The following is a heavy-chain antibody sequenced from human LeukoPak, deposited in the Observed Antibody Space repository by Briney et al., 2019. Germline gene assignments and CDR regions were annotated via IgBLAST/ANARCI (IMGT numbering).Heavy chain of an antibody. J-gene: IGHJ4*02. CDR2: IYYSGST. Sequence: SETLSLTCTVSGVSISSSSYYWGWIRQPPGKGLEWIGSIYYSGSTYYNPSLKSRVTISVDTSKNQFSLKLSSVTAADTAVYYCASPHLLRYFDWLHSKPKTPFDYWGQGTLVTVSS. D-gene: IGHD3-9*01. CDR1: GVSISSSSYY. CDR3: ASPHLLRYFDWLHSKPKTPFDY. V-gene: IGHV4-39*01.